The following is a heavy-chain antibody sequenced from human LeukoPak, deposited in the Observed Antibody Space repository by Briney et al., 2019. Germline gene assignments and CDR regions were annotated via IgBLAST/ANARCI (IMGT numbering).Heavy chain of an antibody. CDR1: GFPFSSYW. Sequence: GGSLRLSCAASGFPFSSYWMHWVRQVPGKGLLWVSRINSDGSATIYADSVKGRFTISRDNAKNTLYLQMSGLRVDDTAVYHCASDSPYYGMDVWGQGTTVTVSS. CDR2: INSDGSAT. CDR3: ASDSPYYGMDV. J-gene: IGHJ6*02. V-gene: IGHV3-74*01.